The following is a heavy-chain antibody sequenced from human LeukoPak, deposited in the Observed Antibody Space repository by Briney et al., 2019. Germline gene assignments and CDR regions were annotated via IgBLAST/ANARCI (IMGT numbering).Heavy chain of an antibody. D-gene: IGHD3-10*01. CDR3: AKNTWKSSDSGRGRMDV. Sequence: WGSLRLSCAASGFSFSHYSMTWARQASGKGLEWISYIGVGGRPTNYADSVKARFTISRDDAQNSLYLQMNSLRAEDTAVYYCAKNTWKSSDSGRGRMDVWGQGTTVTVSS. J-gene: IGHJ6*02. CDR2: IGVGGRPT. CDR1: GFSFSHYS. V-gene: IGHV3-48*01.